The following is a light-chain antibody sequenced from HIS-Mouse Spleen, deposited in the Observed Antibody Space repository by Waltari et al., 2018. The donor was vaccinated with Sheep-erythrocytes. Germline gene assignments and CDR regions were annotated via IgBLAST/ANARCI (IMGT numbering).Light chain of an antibody. CDR2: LGS. J-gene: IGKJ4*01. CDR3: MQALQTPLT. CDR1: QSLLHSNGYNY. Sequence: DIVMTQSPLSLPVPPGEPASISCRSSQSLLHSNGYNYLHWYLQKPGQSPQLLIYLGSNRASGVPDRFSGSGSGTDFTLKISRVEAEDVGVYYCMQALQTPLTFGGGTKVEIK. V-gene: IGKV2-28*01.